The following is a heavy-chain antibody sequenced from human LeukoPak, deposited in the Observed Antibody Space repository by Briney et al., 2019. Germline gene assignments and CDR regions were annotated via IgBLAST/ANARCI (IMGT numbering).Heavy chain of an antibody. Sequence: GGSLRLSCAASGFTFSSYWMSWVRQAPGKGLEWVASIKQDESEKYYVDSVKGRFTTSRDNAKSSLYLQMNALRGEDTAVYYCARLVGDVTTWVCWGQGTLVTVSS. CDR3: ARLVGDVTTWVC. V-gene: IGHV3-7*03. D-gene: IGHD1-26*01. CDR2: IKQDESEK. J-gene: IGHJ1*01. CDR1: GFTFSSYW.